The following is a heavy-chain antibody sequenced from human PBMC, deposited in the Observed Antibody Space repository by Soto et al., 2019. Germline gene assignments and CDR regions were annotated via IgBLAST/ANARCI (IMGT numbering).Heavy chain of an antibody. D-gene: IGHD3-3*01. CDR3: ARAGFWSGYYTGTVEDY. V-gene: IGHV1-2*02. CDR2: INPNSGGT. J-gene: IGHJ4*02. Sequence: QVQLVQSGAEVKKPGASVKVSCKASGYTFTGYYMHWVRQAPGQGLEWMGWINPNSGGTNYAQKFQGRVTMTRDTSISTVYMELSRLRSDDTAVYYCARAGFWSGYYTGTVEDYWGQGTLVTVSS. CDR1: GYTFTGYY.